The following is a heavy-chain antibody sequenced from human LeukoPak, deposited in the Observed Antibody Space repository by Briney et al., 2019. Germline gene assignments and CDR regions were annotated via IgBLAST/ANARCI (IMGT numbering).Heavy chain of an antibody. CDR3: AKAIAARRDVTDC. V-gene: IGHV3-23*01. D-gene: IGHD6-6*01. Sequence: PGGSLRLSCVASGFTFSSYAMTWVRQAPGKGLEWVSAISDSGGNTYYADSVKGRFTISRDNSKNTMHLQMNSLRAEDTAVYYCAKAIAARRDVTDCWSQGTLVTVSS. CDR2: ISDSGGNT. CDR1: GFTFSSYA. J-gene: IGHJ4*02.